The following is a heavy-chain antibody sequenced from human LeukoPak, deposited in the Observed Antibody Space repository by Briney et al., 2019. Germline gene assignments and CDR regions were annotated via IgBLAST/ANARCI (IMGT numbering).Heavy chain of an antibody. V-gene: IGHV3-30*04. D-gene: IGHD3-10*02. CDR3: AELGITMIGGV. CDR1: GITFSSYA. Sequence: PGRSLRLSCAASGITFSSYAMCWVRQAPGKGLEWVAVISYDGSNTYYADSVKGRFTISRDNSKNTLYLQMNILRAEDTAVYYCAELGITMIGGVWGKGTTVTISS. CDR2: ISYDGSNT. J-gene: IGHJ6*04.